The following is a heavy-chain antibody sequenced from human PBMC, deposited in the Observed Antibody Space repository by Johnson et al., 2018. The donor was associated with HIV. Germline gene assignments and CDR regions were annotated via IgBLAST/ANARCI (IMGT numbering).Heavy chain of an antibody. D-gene: IGHD6-13*01. J-gene: IGHJ3*02. CDR2: ISYDGSNE. V-gene: IGHV3-30*03. Sequence: QVHLVESGGGVVQPGRSLRLSCAASGFTFSSYGMHWVRQAPGKGLEWVAVISYDGSNEYYTDSVKGRFTISRDNSKNTLYLQMNSLKTEDTAVYYCTTKPYSSSWYGAFDIWGQGTMVTVSS. CDR1: GFTFSSYG. CDR3: TTKPYSSSWYGAFDI.